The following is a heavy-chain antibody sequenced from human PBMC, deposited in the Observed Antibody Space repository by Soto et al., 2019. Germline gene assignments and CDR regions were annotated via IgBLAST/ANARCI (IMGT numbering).Heavy chain of an antibody. CDR1: GFTFSSYS. CDR3: ASSPPTGYSSGWYLGGWFDP. D-gene: IGHD6-19*01. Sequence: GGSLRLSCAASGFTFSSYSMNWVRQAPGKGLEWVSSISSSSSYIYYADSVKGRFTISRDNAKNSLYLQMNSLRAEDTAVYYCASSPPTGYSSGWYLGGWFDPWGQGTLVTVSS. CDR2: ISSSSSYI. V-gene: IGHV3-21*01. J-gene: IGHJ5*02.